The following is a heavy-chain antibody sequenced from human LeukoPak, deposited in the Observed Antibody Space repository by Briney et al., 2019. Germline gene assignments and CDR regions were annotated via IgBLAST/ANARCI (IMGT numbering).Heavy chain of an antibody. Sequence: PSETLSLTCTVSGGSIISHQWSWIRQPAGKGLEWIGRIHISGSTNYNPSLKSRVTISIDKSKKQFSLNLSAVTAADTAVCYCARDYYDNSGDFPFDRWGQGTLVTVS. CDR3: ARDYYDNSGDFPFDR. J-gene: IGHJ4*02. CDR2: IHISGST. V-gene: IGHV4-4*07. D-gene: IGHD3-22*01. CDR1: GGSIISHQ.